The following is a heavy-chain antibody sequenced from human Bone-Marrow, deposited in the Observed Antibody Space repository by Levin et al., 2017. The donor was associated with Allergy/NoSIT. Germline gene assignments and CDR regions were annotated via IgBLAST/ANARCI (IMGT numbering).Heavy chain of an antibody. Sequence: SQTLSLTCAISGDSVSRKSAAWNWIRQSPSRGLEWLGRTYYTSNRYTDYAESVKSRVTINADTSKNQFSLHLNSVTPEDTAVYYCARVEIGERGFQPKWCDPWGQGTLVTVSS. J-gene: IGHJ5*02. CDR2: TYYTSNRYT. CDR1: GDSVSRKSAA. CDR3: ARVEIGERGFQPKWCDP. D-gene: IGHD1-1*01. V-gene: IGHV6-1*01.